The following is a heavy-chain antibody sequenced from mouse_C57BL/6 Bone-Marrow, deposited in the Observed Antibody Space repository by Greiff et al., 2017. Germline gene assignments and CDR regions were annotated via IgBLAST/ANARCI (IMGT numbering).Heavy chain of an antibody. V-gene: IGHV7-3*01. Sequence: EVQLVESGGGLVQPGGSLSLSCAASGFTFTDYYTSWVRQPPGTALEWLGFIRNKANGYTTEYSASVKGRFTISRDNSQSILYLQMNALRAEDSATYYCARYRQDYGYAMDYWGQGTSVTVSS. CDR3: ARYRQDYGYAMDY. CDR1: GFTFTDYY. D-gene: IGHD2-4*01. J-gene: IGHJ4*01. CDR2: IRNKANGYTT.